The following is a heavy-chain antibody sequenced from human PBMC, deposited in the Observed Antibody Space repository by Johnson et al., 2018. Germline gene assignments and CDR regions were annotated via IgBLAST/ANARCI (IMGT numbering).Heavy chain of an antibody. CDR2: IITIFDRA. J-gene: IGHJ3*02. CDR3: ARESDGGGTFDI. V-gene: IGHV1-69*08. D-gene: IGHD2-15*01. Sequence: QVQLVESGAEVKKPGSSVKVSCKASGGTFNTNTFSWVRQAPGQGLEWLGRIITIFDRANNAQKLQGRVTFTADKLTTTVYLELSSLRSEDTAVYFCARESDGGGTFDIWGQGTMVTVSS. CDR1: GGTFNTNT.